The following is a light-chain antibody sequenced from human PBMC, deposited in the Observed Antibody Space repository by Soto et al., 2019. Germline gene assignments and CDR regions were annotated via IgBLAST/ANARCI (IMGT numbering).Light chain of an antibody. CDR3: QKYNSAPRT. CDR1: QGLSNY. V-gene: IGKV1-27*01. Sequence: DIQMTQSPSSLSASVGDRVTITCRASQGLSNYLAWYQQKPGKVPKLLIYAASTLQSGVPSRFSGSGSGTDFTLTISSLQPEDVATYYWQKYNSAPRTFGQGTNVDIK. J-gene: IGKJ1*01. CDR2: AAS.